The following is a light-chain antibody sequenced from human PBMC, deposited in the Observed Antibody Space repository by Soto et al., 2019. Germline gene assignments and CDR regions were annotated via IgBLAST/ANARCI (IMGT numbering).Light chain of an antibody. Sequence: DIVVTQSPATLSVSPGERATLSCRASQSVSNNYLAWYQQKPGQAPRLVIYGASSRATGIPDRFSASGSGTDFTLTISRLEPEDFAVYFCQQYSSSPVTFGQGTKVDIK. CDR1: QSVSNNY. J-gene: IGKJ1*01. CDR3: QQYSSSPVT. V-gene: IGKV3-20*01. CDR2: GAS.